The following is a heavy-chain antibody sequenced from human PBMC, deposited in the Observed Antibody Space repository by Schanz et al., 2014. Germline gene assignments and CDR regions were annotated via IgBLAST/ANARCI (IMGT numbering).Heavy chain of an antibody. CDR3: ARSRSGFYFDY. D-gene: IGHD1-26*01. V-gene: IGHV3-23*01. CDR2: ISDSGDTA. J-gene: IGHJ4*02. Sequence: VQVLQSGGGLVQPGGSLRLSCAASGFTFTNYAMSWVRQAPGKGLEWVSLISDSGDTAYYADSVKGRFTISRDNSKNTLYLQMNSLRPEDTAVYYCARSRSGFYFDYWGQGTLVTVSS. CDR1: GFTFTNYA.